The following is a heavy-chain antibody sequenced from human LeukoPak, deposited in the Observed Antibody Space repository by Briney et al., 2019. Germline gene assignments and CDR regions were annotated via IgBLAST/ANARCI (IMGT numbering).Heavy chain of an antibody. CDR3: ARELSGSGLDY. V-gene: IGHV3-53*01. CDR2: IYSGGST. J-gene: IGHJ4*02. CDR1: GFTVSSNY. D-gene: IGHD6-19*01. Sequence: PGGSLRLSCAASGFTVSSNYMSWVRQAPRKGLEWVSVIYSGGSTYYADSVKGRFTISRDNSKNTLYLQMNSLRAEDAAVYYCARELSGSGLDYWGQGTLVTVSS.